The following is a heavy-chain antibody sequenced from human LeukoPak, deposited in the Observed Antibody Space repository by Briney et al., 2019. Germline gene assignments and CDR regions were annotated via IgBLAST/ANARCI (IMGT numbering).Heavy chain of an antibody. V-gene: IGHV3-48*04. CDR1: GFTFSSYS. D-gene: IGHD3-10*01. J-gene: IGHJ6*02. CDR2: ISSSSSTI. CDR3: ARDTPGRGVIYYYGMDV. Sequence: PGGSLRLSCAASGFTFSSYSMNWVRQAPGKGLEWVPYISSSSSTIYYADSVKGRFTISRDNAKNSLYLQMNSLRAEDTAVYYCARDTPGRGVIYYYGMDVWGQGTTVTVSS.